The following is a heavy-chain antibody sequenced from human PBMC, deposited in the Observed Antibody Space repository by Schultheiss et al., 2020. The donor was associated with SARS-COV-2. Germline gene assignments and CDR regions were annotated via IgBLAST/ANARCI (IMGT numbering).Heavy chain of an antibody. CDR2: IYWNDDK. Sequence: SGPTLVKPTQTLTLTCTFSGFSLSTSGVGVGWIRQPPGKALEWLALIYWNDDKRYSPSLKSRLTITKDTSKNQVVLTMTNMDPVDTATYYCAQNPEKDYDFWSGYYIHWGQGTLVTVSS. CDR1: GFSLSTSGVG. J-gene: IGHJ4*02. D-gene: IGHD3-3*01. V-gene: IGHV2-5*01. CDR3: AQNPEKDYDFWSGYYIH.